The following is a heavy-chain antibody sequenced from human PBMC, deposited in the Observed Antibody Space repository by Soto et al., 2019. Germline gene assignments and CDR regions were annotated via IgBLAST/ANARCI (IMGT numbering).Heavy chain of an antibody. CDR2: IYCSGST. J-gene: IGHJ4*02. Sequence: PSETLSLTCTVSGGSVSSGSYYWSWIRQPPGKGLEWIGYIYCSGSTNYNPSLKSRVTISVDTSKNQFSLKLSSVTAADTAVYYCARVLNYYDSSGYYDFLDYWGQGXLVTV. CDR3: ARVLNYYDSSGYYDFLDY. V-gene: IGHV4-61*01. CDR1: GGSVSSGSYY. D-gene: IGHD3-22*01.